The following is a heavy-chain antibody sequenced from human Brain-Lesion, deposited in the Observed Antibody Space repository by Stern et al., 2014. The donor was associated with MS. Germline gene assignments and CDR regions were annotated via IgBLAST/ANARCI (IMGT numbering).Heavy chain of an antibody. J-gene: IGHJ6*02. CDR1: GYIFTGYY. CDR2: INPNTGGT. V-gene: IGHV1-2*02. D-gene: IGHD3-3*01. CDR3: ARDQRGITIFGVVTDYYYLGMDV. Sequence: VHLVESGAEVKKPGDSVKVSCKTSGYIFTGYYIHWVRQAPGQGLEWMAWINPNTGGTKYAQKFQGRVTMSRDTSISTAYVELSSLTSDDTAVYYCARDQRGITIFGVVTDYYYLGMDVWGQGTTVTVSS.